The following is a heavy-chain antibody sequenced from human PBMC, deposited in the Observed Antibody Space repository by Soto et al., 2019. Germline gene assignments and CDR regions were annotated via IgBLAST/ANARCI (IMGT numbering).Heavy chain of an antibody. D-gene: IGHD2-2*01. CDR3: ARNGGTYCSSTGCYFDY. CDR2: ISSSSSYI. CDR1: GFTFSSYS. Sequence: EVQLVESGGGLVKPGGSLRLSCAASGFTFSSYSMNWVRQAPGKGLEWVSSISSSSSYIYYADSVKGRFTISRDNAKNSLYLQMNSLRAEDTAVYYCARNGGTYCSSTGCYFDYWGQGTLVTLSS. J-gene: IGHJ4*02. V-gene: IGHV3-21*01.